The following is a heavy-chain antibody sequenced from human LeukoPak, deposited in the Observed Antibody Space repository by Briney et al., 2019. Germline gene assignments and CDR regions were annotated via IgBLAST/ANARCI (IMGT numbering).Heavy chain of an antibody. CDR3: AREDTSVIYYYYYYYMDV. Sequence: GGSLRLSCAASGFTFSSYGMSWVRQAPGKGLEWVSAISGSGGGTYYADSVKGRFTISRDNSKNTLYLQMNSLRAEDTAVYYCAREDTSVIYYYYYYYMDVWGKGTTVTVSS. V-gene: IGHV3-23*01. J-gene: IGHJ6*03. D-gene: IGHD5-18*01. CDR1: GFTFSSYG. CDR2: ISGSGGGT.